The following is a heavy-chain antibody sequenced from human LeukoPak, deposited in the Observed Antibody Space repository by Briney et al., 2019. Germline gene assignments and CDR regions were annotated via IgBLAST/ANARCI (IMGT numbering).Heavy chain of an antibody. CDR1: GYSFSSYY. CDR2: INPSGGGT. J-gene: IGHJ3*01. Sequence: GASVKVSCKASGYSFSSYYIHWVRLAPGQGLGWMGIINPSGGGTNYAQKFKGRVTMTRDTSTSTVYMELSSLRSEDSAVYYCARGHSSGWLGEAFDLWGPGTMVTVSS. V-gene: IGHV1-46*01. CDR3: ARGHSSGWLGEAFDL. D-gene: IGHD6-19*01.